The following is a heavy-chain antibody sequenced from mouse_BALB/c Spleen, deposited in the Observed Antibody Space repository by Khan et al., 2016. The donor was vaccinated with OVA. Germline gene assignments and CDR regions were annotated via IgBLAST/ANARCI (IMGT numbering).Heavy chain of an antibody. CDR1: GYAFSNYL. J-gene: IGHJ2*01. CDR2: INPGSGGT. CDR3: ARRGDNYYFDY. V-gene: IGHV1-54*01. D-gene: IGHD1-3*01. Sequence: QVQLKQSGAELVRPGTSVKVSCKASGYAFSNYLIEWVKQRPGQGLEWIGVINPGSGGTNYNENFKDKATVTADKSSSTAYMQLSSLTFDDSAVYFCARRGDNYYFDYWGQGTTLTGSS.